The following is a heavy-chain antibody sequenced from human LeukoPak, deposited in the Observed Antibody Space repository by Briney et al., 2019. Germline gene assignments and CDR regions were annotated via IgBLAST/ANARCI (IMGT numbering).Heavy chain of an antibody. Sequence: GGSLRLSCAASGFTFNSYGMLWVRQAPGRGLEWVTVISYDGNHQYYADSVKGRFTISRDNSKNTVYLRMNGLRVEDTAIYYCARASGRDKTGGFDYWGQGTLVAVS. V-gene: IGHV3-30*03. CDR2: ISYDGNHQ. CDR1: GFTFNSYG. CDR3: ARASGRDKTGGFDY. J-gene: IGHJ4*02. D-gene: IGHD3-10*01.